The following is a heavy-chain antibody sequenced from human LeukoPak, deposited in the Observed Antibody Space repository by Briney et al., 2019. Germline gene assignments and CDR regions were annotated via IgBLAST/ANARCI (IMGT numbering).Heavy chain of an antibody. Sequence: GGSLRLTCAASGFTFSSYSMNWVRQAPGKGLEWVSYISSRSATIYYADSVKGRFTISRDNAKNSLYLQMNSLRAEDTAVYYCARDPLSSSSFDLWGQGTLVTVSS. D-gene: IGHD6-13*01. CDR2: ISSRSATI. CDR3: ARDPLSSSSFDL. V-gene: IGHV3-48*01. CDR1: GFTFSSYS. J-gene: IGHJ4*02.